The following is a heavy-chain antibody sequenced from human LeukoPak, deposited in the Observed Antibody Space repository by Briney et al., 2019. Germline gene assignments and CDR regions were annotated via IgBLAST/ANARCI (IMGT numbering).Heavy chain of an antibody. CDR1: GGSINSYY. J-gene: IGHJ4*02. CDR3: ARYCRDGGCYDY. Sequence: SETLSLTCTVSGGSINSYYWSWMRQPPGKGLEWIGYIYYTGITKYNPSLKSRVTISVDTSKNQFSQKLSSVTAADTAVYYCARYCRDGGCYDYWGQGILVTVSS. V-gene: IGHV4-59*01. CDR2: IYYTGIT. D-gene: IGHD2-15*01.